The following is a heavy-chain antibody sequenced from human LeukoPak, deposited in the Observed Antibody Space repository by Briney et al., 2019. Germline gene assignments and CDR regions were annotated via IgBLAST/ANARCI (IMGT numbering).Heavy chain of an antibody. V-gene: IGHV3-23*01. J-gene: IGHJ4*02. Sequence: PGGSLRLSCAASGFTFSSYAMSWVRQAPGKGLEWVSAISGSGGSTYYADSAKGRFTISRDNSKNTLYLQMNSLRAEDTAVYYCAKTPYYYDSSGYTEDWGQGTLVTVSS. CDR3: AKTPYYYDSSGYTED. D-gene: IGHD3-22*01. CDR2: ISGSGGST. CDR1: GFTFSSYA.